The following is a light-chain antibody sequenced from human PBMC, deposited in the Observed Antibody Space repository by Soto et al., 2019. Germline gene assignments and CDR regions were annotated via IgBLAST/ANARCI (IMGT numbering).Light chain of an antibody. V-gene: IGKV3-20*01. Sequence: EIVLTQSPGTLSVSPGERVTLSCRASQSVSSNYLAWYQQRPGRAPRLLIFGASYRATGIPDRFSGSGSGTDFTLTISRLEPEDFAFYYCQQYSSSPPEFTFGPGTKVDSK. CDR3: QQYSSSPPEFT. J-gene: IGKJ3*01. CDR2: GAS. CDR1: QSVSSNY.